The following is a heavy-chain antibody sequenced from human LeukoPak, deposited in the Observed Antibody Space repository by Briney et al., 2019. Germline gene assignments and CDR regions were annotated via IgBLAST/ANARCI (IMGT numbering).Heavy chain of an antibody. V-gene: IGHV3-23*01. CDR3: AKAGSGSYYGMESHFDY. D-gene: IGHD1-26*01. J-gene: IGHJ4*02. CDR1: GFTFSSYA. Sequence: GGSLRLSCAASGFTFSSYAMSWVRQAPGKGLEWVSAISGSGGSTYYADSVKGRFTISRDNSKNTLYLQMNSLRAEDTAVYYCAKAGSGSYYGMESHFDYWGQGTLVSVSS. CDR2: ISGSGGST.